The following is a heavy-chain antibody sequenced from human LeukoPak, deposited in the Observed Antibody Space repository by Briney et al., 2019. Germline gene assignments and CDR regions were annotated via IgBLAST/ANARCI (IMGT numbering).Heavy chain of an antibody. V-gene: IGHV3-30*04. Sequence: GGSLRLSCAASGFTFSSYAMHWVRQAPGKGLEWVAVISYDGSNKYYADSVKGRFTISRDNSKNTLYLQMDSLRAEDTAVYYCARGRGNDLWSGYWDFDYWGQGTLVTVSS. CDR2: ISYDGSNK. CDR1: GFTFSSYA. J-gene: IGHJ4*02. CDR3: ARGRGNDLWSGYWDFDY. D-gene: IGHD3-3*01.